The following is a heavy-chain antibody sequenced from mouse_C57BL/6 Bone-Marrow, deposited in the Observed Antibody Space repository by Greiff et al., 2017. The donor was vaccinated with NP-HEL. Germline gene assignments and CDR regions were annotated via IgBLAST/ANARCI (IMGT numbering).Heavy chain of an antibody. Sequence: VQGVESGGDLVKPGGSLKLSCAASGFTFSSYGMSWVRQTPDKRLEWVATISSGGSYTYYPDSVKGRFTISRDNAKNTLYLQMSSLKSEDTAMYYCASPYDYDVAWFAYWGQGTLVTVSA. CDR2: ISSGGSYT. V-gene: IGHV5-6*01. J-gene: IGHJ3*01. D-gene: IGHD2-4*01. CDR3: ASPYDYDVAWFAY. CDR1: GFTFSSYG.